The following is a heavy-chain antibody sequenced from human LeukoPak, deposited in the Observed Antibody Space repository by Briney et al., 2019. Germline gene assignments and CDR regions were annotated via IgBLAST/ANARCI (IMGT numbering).Heavy chain of an antibody. J-gene: IGHJ3*02. CDR1: GYTFTGYY. V-gene: IGHV1-2*02. Sequence: ASVKVSCKASGYTFTGYYMHWVRQAPGQGLEWMGWINPNSGDTNYAQKFQGRVTMTRDTSISTAYMELSRLRSDDTAVYYCARGPLIVVVPAAPDDAFDIWGQGTMVTVSS. D-gene: IGHD2-2*01. CDR2: INPNSGDT. CDR3: ARGPLIVVVPAAPDDAFDI.